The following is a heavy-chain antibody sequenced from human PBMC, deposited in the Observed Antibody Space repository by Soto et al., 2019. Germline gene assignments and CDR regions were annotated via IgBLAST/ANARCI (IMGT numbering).Heavy chain of an antibody. J-gene: IGHJ4*02. CDR1: GFTFSDNW. CDR2: INQDGSEK. CDR3: ARSPCNPSYCRRPFDC. V-gene: IGHV3-7*01. D-gene: IGHD1-26*01. Sequence: PGGSLRLSCEAPGFTFSDNWMSWVRQAPGKGLEWVANINQDGSEKYYLDSVKGRFSISRDSAKKSLYLQMNSLRAEDTAVYYCARSPCNPSYCRRPFDCWGPGCLAPVCS.